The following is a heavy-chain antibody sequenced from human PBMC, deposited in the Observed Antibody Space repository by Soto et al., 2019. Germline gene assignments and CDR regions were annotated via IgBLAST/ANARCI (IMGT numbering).Heavy chain of an antibody. CDR1: GFTFSSYG. Sequence: GGSLRLSCAASGFTFSSYGMHWVRQAPGKGLEWVAVISYDGSNTYYADSLKGRFTISRDNSKNTLYLQMNSLRVEDTAVYYCAKALEYCSGASCYPPGYYHGMDVWGQGTTVPVSS. J-gene: IGHJ6*02. D-gene: IGHD2-15*01. CDR3: AKALEYCSGASCYPPGYYHGMDV. V-gene: IGHV3-30*18. CDR2: ISYDGSNT.